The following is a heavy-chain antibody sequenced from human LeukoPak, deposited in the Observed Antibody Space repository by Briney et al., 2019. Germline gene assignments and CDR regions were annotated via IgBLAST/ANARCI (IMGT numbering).Heavy chain of an antibody. Sequence: PGGSLRLSCAASGFTFSDYYMSWVRQAPGKGLEWVGFIRSKAYGGTTEYAASVKGRFTISRNDSNSIAYLQMDSLKTEDTAVYYCTREGRSYCSSISCYWDYYYYMDVWGKGTTVTISS. CDR3: TREGRSYCSSISCYWDYYYYMDV. D-gene: IGHD2-2*01. CDR1: GFTFSDYY. J-gene: IGHJ6*03. CDR2: IRSKAYGGTT. V-gene: IGHV3-49*04.